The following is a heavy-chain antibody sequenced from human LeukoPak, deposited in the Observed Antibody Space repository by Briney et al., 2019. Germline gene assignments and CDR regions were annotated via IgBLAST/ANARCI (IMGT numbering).Heavy chain of an antibody. J-gene: IGHJ4*02. CDR1: GFTFSNYA. V-gene: IGHV3-30-3*01. CDR3: ARPLYYYDSSGLFDY. Sequence: GGSLRLSCAAPGFTFSNYAMHWVRQAPGKGLEWVAVISYDGSNKYYADSVKGRFTISRDNSKNTLYLQMNSLRAEDTAVYYCARPLYYYDSSGLFDYWGQGTLVTVSS. D-gene: IGHD3-22*01. CDR2: ISYDGSNK.